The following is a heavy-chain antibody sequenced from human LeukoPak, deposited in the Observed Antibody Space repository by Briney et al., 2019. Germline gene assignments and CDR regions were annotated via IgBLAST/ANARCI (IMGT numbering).Heavy chain of an antibody. J-gene: IGHJ6*02. CDR1: GFTFSDYY. Sequence: GGSLRLSCAASGFTFSDYYMSWIRQAPGKGLEWVSYISSSGSTIYYADSVKGRFTISRDNAKNSLYLQMNSLRAEDTAVYYCARDLSSGYYYYYYGMDVWGQGTTVTVSS. V-gene: IGHV3-11*01. D-gene: IGHD3-22*01. CDR3: ARDLSSGYYYYYYGMDV. CDR2: ISSSGSTI.